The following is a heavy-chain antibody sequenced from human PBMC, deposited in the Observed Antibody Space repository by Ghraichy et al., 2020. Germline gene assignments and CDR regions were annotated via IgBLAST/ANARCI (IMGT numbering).Heavy chain of an antibody. J-gene: IGHJ2*01. V-gene: IGHV4-34*01. CDR2: INHSGST. CDR1: GGSFSGDF. Sequence: GSLRLSCAVYGGSFSGDFWSWIRQPPGKGLEWIGEINHSGSTNYNPSLKSRVTISIDTSKNQFFLKLSSVTAADSAVYFCAREVFEGWYFDVWGRGTLVTVSS. CDR3: AREVFEGWYFDV.